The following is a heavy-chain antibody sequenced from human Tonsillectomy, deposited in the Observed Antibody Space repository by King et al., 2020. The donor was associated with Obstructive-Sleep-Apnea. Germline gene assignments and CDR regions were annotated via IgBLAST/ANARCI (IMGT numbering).Heavy chain of an antibody. D-gene: IGHD6-13*01. CDR1: GGTFSSYA. J-gene: IGHJ6*02. CDR2: IIPILGIA. V-gene: IGHV1-69*04. CDR3: AREIPAAGTFGYYYDMDV. Sequence: QLVQSGAEVKKPGSSVKVSCKASGGTFSSYAISWVRQAPGQGLEWMGRIIPILGIANYAQKFQGRVTITADKSTTTAYMELSSLRSEDTAVYYCAREIPAAGTFGYYYDMDVWGQGTTVTVSS.